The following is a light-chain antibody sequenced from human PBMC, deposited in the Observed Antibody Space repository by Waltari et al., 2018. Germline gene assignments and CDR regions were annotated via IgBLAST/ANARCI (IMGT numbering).Light chain of an antibody. Sequence: EIVMTQSPATLSVSPGERATLSCRASQSISSTLAWYQQKPGQAPRLLIYGASTRAIDIPARFSGSGSGTEFTLTISSLQSEDFAVYYRQQYNNWPRTFGQGTKVEIK. J-gene: IGKJ1*01. CDR1: QSISST. CDR2: GAS. V-gene: IGKV3-15*01. CDR3: QQYNNWPRT.